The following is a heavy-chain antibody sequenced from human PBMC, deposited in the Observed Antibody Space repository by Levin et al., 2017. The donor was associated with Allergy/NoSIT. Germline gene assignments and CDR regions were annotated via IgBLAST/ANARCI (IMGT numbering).Heavy chain of an antibody. Sequence: GGSLRLSCAASGFTFRTYGMHWVRQAPGKGLEWVAVISYDGSITYFADSVKGRFTISRDNSKNTLYLQMNSLRAEDTAVYYCAKDPRASASIAPGDSVGYYSDYWGQGTLVTVSS. CDR1: GFTFRTYG. V-gene: IGHV3-30*18. CDR3: AKDPRASASIAPGDSVGYYSDY. J-gene: IGHJ4*02. D-gene: IGHD6-13*01. CDR2: ISYDGSIT.